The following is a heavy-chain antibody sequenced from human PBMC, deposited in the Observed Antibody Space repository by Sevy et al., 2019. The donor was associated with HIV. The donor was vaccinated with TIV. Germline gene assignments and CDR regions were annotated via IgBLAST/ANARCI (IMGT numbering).Heavy chain of an antibody. CDR1: GFTFSSYW. CDR3: ARGSSYNWRGDS. J-gene: IGHJ4*02. V-gene: IGHV3-74*01. CDR2: INSDGSST. D-gene: IGHD1-1*01. Sequence: GGSLRLSCAASGFTFSSYWMHWVRQGSGKGLVWVSRINSDGSSTYYADSVKGRFTISRDNAKNTLCLQMNSLRAEDTAVYYCARGSSYNWRGDSWGQGTLVTVSS.